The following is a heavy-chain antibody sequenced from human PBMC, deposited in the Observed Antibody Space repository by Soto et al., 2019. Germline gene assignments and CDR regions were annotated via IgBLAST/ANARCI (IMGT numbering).Heavy chain of an antibody. CDR2: ISYDGSNK. V-gene: IGHV3-30-3*01. J-gene: IGHJ4*02. Sequence: QVQLVESGGGVVQPGRSLRLSCAASGFTFSSYAMHWVRQAPGKGLEWVAIISYDGSNKYYADSVKGRFTISRDNSKNTLYLQMNSLRAEDTAVYYCAREQYGEYYFDYWGQGTLVTVSS. CDR3: AREQYGEYYFDY. CDR1: GFTFSSYA. D-gene: IGHD4-17*01.